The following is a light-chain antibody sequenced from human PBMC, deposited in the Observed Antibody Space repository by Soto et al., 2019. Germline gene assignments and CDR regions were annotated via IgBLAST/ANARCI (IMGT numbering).Light chain of an antibody. CDR1: QSVGNS. CDR2: GAS. CDR3: KQYNDWPWT. V-gene: IGKV3-15*01. Sequence: EMVLTQSPATLSVSPGERATLSCRASQSVGNSLAWYQHKPGQAPRLLIYGASTRATGIPARFSGSGSGTEFTLTISSLQSEDFAVYYCKQYNDWPWTFGQGIKVEIK. J-gene: IGKJ1*01.